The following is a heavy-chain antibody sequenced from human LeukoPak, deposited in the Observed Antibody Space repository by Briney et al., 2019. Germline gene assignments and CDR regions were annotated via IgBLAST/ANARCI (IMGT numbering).Heavy chain of an antibody. D-gene: IGHD4-17*01. CDR3: ARSRYGDYYYFDY. CDR2: ISGSGGST. V-gene: IGHV3-23*01. CDR1: GFTFSSYA. J-gene: IGHJ4*02. Sequence: GGSLRLSCAASGFTFSSYAMSWVRQAPGKRLEWVSAISGSGGSTYYADSVKGRFTISRDNSKNTLYLQMNSLRAEDTAVYYCARSRYGDYYYFDYWGQGTLVTVSS.